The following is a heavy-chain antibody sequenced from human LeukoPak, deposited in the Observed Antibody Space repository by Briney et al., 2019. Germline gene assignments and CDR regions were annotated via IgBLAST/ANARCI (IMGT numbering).Heavy chain of an antibody. Sequence: TSETLSLTCTVSGGSISSYYWSWIRQPPGKGLEWIGYIYYSGSTNYNPSLKSRVTISVDTSKNQFSLKLSSVTAADTAVYYRARDFRTVTPRGDYYYGMDVWGQGTTVTVSS. D-gene: IGHD4-11*01. CDR2: IYYSGST. J-gene: IGHJ6*02. CDR1: GGSISSYY. V-gene: IGHV4-59*01. CDR3: ARDFRTVTPRGDYYYGMDV.